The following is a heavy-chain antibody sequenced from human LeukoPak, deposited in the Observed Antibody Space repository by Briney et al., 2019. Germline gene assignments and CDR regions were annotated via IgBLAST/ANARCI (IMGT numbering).Heavy chain of an antibody. CDR2: IYYSGST. Sequence: SETLSLTCTVSGGSISSSSYYWGWIRQPPGKGLEWIGSIYYSGSTYYNPSLKSRVTISVDTSKNQFSLKLSSVTAADTAVYYCARLVSLVIPRYYYYMDVWGKGTTVTISS. CDR3: ARLVSLVIPRYYYYMDV. J-gene: IGHJ6*03. V-gene: IGHV4-39*07. CDR1: GGSISSSSYY. D-gene: IGHD3-9*01.